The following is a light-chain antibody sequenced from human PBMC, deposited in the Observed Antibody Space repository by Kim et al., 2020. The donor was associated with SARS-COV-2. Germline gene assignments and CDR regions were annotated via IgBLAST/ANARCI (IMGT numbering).Light chain of an antibody. CDR3: QQSGT. J-gene: IGKJ1*01. CDR1: QSISDW. CDR2: KAS. Sequence: DIQMTQSPSTLSASVGDRVTITCRASQSISDWLAWYQQKPGKAPILLIYKASKLESGVPSRFSGSGSGTEFTLTISSLQPDDFATYYFQQSGTFGQETKVDIK. V-gene: IGKV1-5*03.